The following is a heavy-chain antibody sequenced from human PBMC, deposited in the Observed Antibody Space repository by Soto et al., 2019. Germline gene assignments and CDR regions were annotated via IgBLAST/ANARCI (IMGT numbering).Heavy chain of an antibody. Sequence: GGSLRLSCAASGFTFSSYAMHWVRQAPGKGLEWVAVISYDAHNEYYADSVKGRFTISRDTSKNTLYLRMNRLRPEDTAVYYCAKEADDFWSGYDAFDIWGRGTMVTVSS. J-gene: IGHJ3*02. CDR1: GFTFSSYA. V-gene: IGHV3-30*18. CDR3: AKEADDFWSGYDAFDI. CDR2: ISYDAHNE. D-gene: IGHD3-3*01.